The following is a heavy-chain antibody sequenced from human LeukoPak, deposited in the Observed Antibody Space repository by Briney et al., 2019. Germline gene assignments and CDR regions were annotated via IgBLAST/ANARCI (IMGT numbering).Heavy chain of an antibody. Sequence: SETLSLTCTVSGGSISSYYWSWIRQPPGKGLEWIGYIYYSGSTTYNPSLKSRLTISVDTSKNQFSLKLNSVTAADTAVYYCARQHLSGWTPRGAFDIWGQGTTVPVSS. CDR1: GGSISSYY. CDR2: IYYSGST. V-gene: IGHV4-59*08. CDR3: ARQHLSGWTPRGAFDI. J-gene: IGHJ3*02. D-gene: IGHD6-19*01.